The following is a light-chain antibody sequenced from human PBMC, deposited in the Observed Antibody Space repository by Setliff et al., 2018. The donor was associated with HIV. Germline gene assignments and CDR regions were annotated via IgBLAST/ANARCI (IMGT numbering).Light chain of an antibody. V-gene: IGLV2-14*01. CDR2: EVS. CDR1: RRDVGGFNY. J-gene: IGLJ1*01. CDR3: SSYTSSSPYV. Sequence: QSVLAQPASVSGSPGQSITISCTGTRRDVGGFNYISWYQHHPGEAPKLIIYEVSNRPSGVSDRFSGSKSDNTASLTISGLQAGDEADYYCSSYTSSSPYVFGTGTKVTVL.